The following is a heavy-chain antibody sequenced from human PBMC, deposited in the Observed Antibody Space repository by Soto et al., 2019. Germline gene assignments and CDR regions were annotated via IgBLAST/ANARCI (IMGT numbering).Heavy chain of an antibody. CDR3: AMPGIAVADPGPDAFDI. CDR2: IWYDGSNK. V-gene: IGHV3-33*01. J-gene: IGHJ3*02. Sequence: PGGSLRLSCAASGFTFSSYGMHWVRQAPGKGLEWVAVIWYDGSNKYYADSVKGRFTISRDNSKNTLYLQMNSLRAEDTAVYYFAMPGIAVADPGPDAFDIWGQGTMVTVSS. D-gene: IGHD6-19*01. CDR1: GFTFSSYG.